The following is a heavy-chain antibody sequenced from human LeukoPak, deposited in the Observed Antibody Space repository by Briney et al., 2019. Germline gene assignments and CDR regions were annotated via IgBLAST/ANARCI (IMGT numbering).Heavy chain of an antibody. V-gene: IGHV1-8*01. CDR2: MNPNSGNT. CDR1: GYTFTSYD. Sequence: ASVKVSCKASGYTFTSYDINWVRQATGQGLEWMGWMNPNSGNTGYAQKFQGRVTMTRNTSISTAYMELSSLRSEDTAVYYCARRHGGYDYYYYYYMDVWGKGTTVTVSS. J-gene: IGHJ6*03. D-gene: IGHD5-12*01. CDR3: ARRHGGYDYYYYYYMDV.